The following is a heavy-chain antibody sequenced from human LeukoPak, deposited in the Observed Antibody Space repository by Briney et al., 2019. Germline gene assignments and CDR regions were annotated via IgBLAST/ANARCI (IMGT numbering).Heavy chain of an antibody. CDR2: ISGSGGST. CDR1: GFTFSSYA. D-gene: IGHD5/OR15-5a*01. V-gene: IGHV3-23*01. Sequence: GGSLRLSCAASGFTFSSYAMSWVRQAPGKGLEWVSAISGSGGSTYYADSVKGRFTITRDNSKNTLYLQMNSLRAEDTAVYYCAKAGSTPYDYYYYGMDVWGQGTTVTVSS. J-gene: IGHJ6*02. CDR3: AKAGSTPYDYYYYGMDV.